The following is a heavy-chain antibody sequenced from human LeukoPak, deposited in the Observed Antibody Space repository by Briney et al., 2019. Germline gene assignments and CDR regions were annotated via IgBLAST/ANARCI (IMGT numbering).Heavy chain of an antibody. CDR2: IIPIFGTA. J-gene: IGHJ6*02. V-gene: IGHV1-69*13. CDR1: GGTFSIYA. CDR3: ARAWFCSSTSCYPKNYYYYYGMDV. Sequence: SVKVSCKASGGTFSIYAISGVRQAPGQGLEWMGGIIPIFGTANYAQKFQGRVTITADESTSTAYMELSSLRSEDTAVYYCARAWFCSSTSCYPKNYYYYYGMDVWGQGTTVTVSS. D-gene: IGHD2-2*01.